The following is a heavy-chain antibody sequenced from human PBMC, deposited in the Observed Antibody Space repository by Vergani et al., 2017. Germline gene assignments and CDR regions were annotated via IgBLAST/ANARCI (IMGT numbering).Heavy chain of an antibody. CDR1: GATFRSNT. CDR3: ARVAPSNSEVTPTAFDV. CDR2: IIPVLGKT. J-gene: IGHJ3*01. V-gene: IGHV1-69*02. Sequence: QVQLVQSGAEVKKPGSSVKVSCKASGATFRSNTISWVRQVPGQGLEWMGRIIPVLGKTKYAQDFQGRLTITADTSTSTAYMELTSLRSQDTAVYYCARVAPSNSEVTPTAFDVWRQGTMVTVSS. D-gene: IGHD1-1*01.